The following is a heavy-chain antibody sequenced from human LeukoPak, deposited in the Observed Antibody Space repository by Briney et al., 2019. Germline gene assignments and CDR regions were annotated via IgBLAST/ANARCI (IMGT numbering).Heavy chain of an antibody. D-gene: IGHD1-7*01. CDR3: AKGAGTSKIGSFGY. J-gene: IGHJ4*02. V-gene: IGHV3-23*01. Sequence: GGSLRLSCAASGFTFSSYAMTWVRQAPGKGLEWVSSIRGSGDSTYYADSVKGRFTLSRDNSTNTLYLQMNSLRAEDTAVYYCAKGAGTSKIGSFGYWGQGTLVTVSS. CDR1: GFTFSSYA. CDR2: IRGSGDST.